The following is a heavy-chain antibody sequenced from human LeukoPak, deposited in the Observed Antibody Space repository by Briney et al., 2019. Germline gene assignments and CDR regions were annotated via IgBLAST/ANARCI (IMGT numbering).Heavy chain of an antibody. CDR2: INPNSGGT. D-gene: IGHD5-12*01. Sequence: ASVKVSCKASGYTFTGYYMHWVRQAPGQGLEWMGWINPNSGGTNYAQKFQGRVTMTRDTSISTAYMELSGLRSDDTAVYYCARVRASGYAGYYYYYMDVWGKGTTVTVSS. V-gene: IGHV1-2*02. CDR1: GYTFTGYY. CDR3: ARVRASGYAGYYYYYMDV. J-gene: IGHJ6*03.